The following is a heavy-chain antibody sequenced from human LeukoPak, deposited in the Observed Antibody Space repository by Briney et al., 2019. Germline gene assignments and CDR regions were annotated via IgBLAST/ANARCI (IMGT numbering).Heavy chain of an antibody. Sequence: GESLKISCKASGYDFTTYWIAWVRQMPGKGLEWMGITYPGDSDTRYSPSFQGQVTISADKYINTAYLQWNSLKASDFAMYYCARRSTGYGIDSWGQGTLVTVSS. CDR2: TYPGDSDT. J-gene: IGHJ4*02. CDR3: ARRSTGYGIDS. CDR1: GYDFTTYW. D-gene: IGHD2-8*02. V-gene: IGHV5-51*01.